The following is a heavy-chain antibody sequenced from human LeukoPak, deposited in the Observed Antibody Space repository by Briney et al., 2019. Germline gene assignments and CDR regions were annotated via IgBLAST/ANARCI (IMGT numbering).Heavy chain of an antibody. CDR3: ARGVGDYYGSGSYFGYYYYYMDV. CDR1: GGTFSSYA. D-gene: IGHD3-10*01. CDR2: IIPIFGTA. V-gene: IGHV1-69*13. Sequence: GASVKVSCKASGGTFSSYAISWVRQAPGQGLEWMGGIIPIFGTANYAQKFQGRVTITADESTSTAYMELSSLRSEDTAVYYCARGVGDYYGSGSYFGYYYYYMDVWGKGTTVTISS. J-gene: IGHJ6*03.